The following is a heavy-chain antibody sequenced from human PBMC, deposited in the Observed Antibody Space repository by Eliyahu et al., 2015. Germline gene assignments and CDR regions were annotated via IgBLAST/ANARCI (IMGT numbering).Heavy chain of an antibody. D-gene: IGHD3-16*02. J-gene: IGHJ4*02. Sequence: EVQLVESGGKLVQPGGSLRLXCAASGFTXSSYAMSWVRQAPGKGLEWVSTITGGGTTYFADSVXGRFTISRDNSKHTLSLQMSSLSAEDTAKYYCAKMSFGGVIVIGFEYWGQGTPVTVSS. CDR3: AKMSFGGVIVIGFEY. CDR2: ITGGGTT. CDR1: GFTXSSYA. V-gene: IGHV3-23*04.